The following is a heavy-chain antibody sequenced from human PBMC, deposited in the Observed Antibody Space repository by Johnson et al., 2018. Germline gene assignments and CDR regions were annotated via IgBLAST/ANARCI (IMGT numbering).Heavy chain of an antibody. CDR3: ARDQFDESTYYDGMGV. V-gene: IGHV3-33*01. D-gene: IGHD3-10*01. CDR2: IWYDGTSK. J-gene: IGHJ6*02. Sequence: QVQLVQSGGGVVQPGTSLRLSCAASGFTFSSYAMHWVRQAPGKGLEWVAVIWYDGTSKYYADSGKGRFTISRDNSKNTLYIQMNSLRAGERAVYYCARDQFDESTYYDGMGVWGPGTTVTVSS. CDR1: GFTFSSYA.